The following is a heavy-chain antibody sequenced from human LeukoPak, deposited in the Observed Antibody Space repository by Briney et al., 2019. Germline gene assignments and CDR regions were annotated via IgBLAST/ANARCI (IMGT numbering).Heavy chain of an antibody. CDR1: GGSITSISDY. CDR2: ISYSGST. V-gene: IGHV4-39*07. Sequence: SETLSLTCTVSGGSITSISDYWGWIRQPPGKGLEWIGSISYSGSTFYNPSLRSRVTTSIDTSKNQFSLRLSSVTAADTAVYYCARDPNTSDFDYWGQGTLVTVSS. J-gene: IGHJ4*02. CDR3: ARDPNTSDFDY. D-gene: IGHD2-2*02.